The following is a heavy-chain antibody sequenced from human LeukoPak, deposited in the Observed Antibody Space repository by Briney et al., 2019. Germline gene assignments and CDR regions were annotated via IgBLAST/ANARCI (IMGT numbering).Heavy chain of an antibody. J-gene: IGHJ4*02. V-gene: IGHV3-23*01. CDR2: ISGSGGST. D-gene: IGHD2-15*01. Sequence: GGSLRLSCAASGFTFSSHAMSWVRQAPGKGLEWVSAISGSGGSTYYADSVKGRFTISRDNSKNTLYLQMNSLRAEDTAVYYCAKDRVFRAYCSGGSCPFDYWGQGTPVTVSS. CDR3: AKDRVFRAYCSGGSCPFDY. CDR1: GFTFSSHA.